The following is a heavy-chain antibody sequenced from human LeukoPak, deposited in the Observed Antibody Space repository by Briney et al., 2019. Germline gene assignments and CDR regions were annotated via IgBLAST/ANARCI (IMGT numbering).Heavy chain of an antibody. V-gene: IGHV4-59*01. CDR1: GGSISSYY. J-gene: IGHJ5*02. CDR2: IYYSGST. CDR3: AREILGYCSGGSCYRWFDP. Sequence: PSETLSLTCTVSGGSISSYYWSWIRQPPGKGLEWIGYIYYSGSTNYNPYLKSRVTISVDTSKNQFSLKLSPVTAADTAVYYCAREILGYCSGGSCYRWFDPWGQRTMVTVSS. D-gene: IGHD2-15*01.